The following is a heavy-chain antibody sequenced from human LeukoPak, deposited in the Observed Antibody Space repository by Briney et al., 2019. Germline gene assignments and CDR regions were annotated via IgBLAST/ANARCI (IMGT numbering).Heavy chain of an antibody. D-gene: IGHD1-1*01. J-gene: IGHJ4*02. CDR3: AIWTSGNF. CDR2: LDPSGSQK. Sequence: FTSSASGFTFTGAWLNWVRQAPAKGLEWVANLDPSGSQKRYVDSVKGRFTISKDNPGTSLYLEMNSLRAEDTAIYYCAIWTSGNFWGQGTLVTVSS. V-gene: IGHV3-7*01. CDR1: GFTFTGAW.